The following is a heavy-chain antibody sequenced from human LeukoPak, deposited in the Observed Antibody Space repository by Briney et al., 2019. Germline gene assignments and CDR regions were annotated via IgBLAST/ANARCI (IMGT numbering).Heavy chain of an antibody. CDR2: TYYRSKWYN. J-gene: IGHJ3*02. CDR1: GDSVSSNS. Sequence: SQTLSLTCAISGDSVSSNSWNWIRQSPSRGLEWLGRTYYRSKWYNDYAVSVKSRITINPDTSKNQFSLQLNSVTPEDTAVYYCARDGSGRKAFDIWGQGTMVTVSS. D-gene: IGHD3-10*01. V-gene: IGHV6-1*01. CDR3: ARDGSGRKAFDI.